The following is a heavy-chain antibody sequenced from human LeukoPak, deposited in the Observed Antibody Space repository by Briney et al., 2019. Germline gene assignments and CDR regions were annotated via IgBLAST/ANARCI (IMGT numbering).Heavy chain of an antibody. D-gene: IGHD3-9*01. J-gene: IGHJ5*02. CDR2: VSGDNDDT. CDR1: GYTFSSYG. Sequence: ASVKVSCKASGYTFSSYGISWVRPAPGQGLEWMGWVSGDNDDTNYAQKFKGRLTVTTDTSTSTAHMELRSLRSDDTAVYYCARDWEILTGIDCFDPWGQGTVVIVSS. V-gene: IGHV1-18*01. CDR3: ARDWEILTGIDCFDP.